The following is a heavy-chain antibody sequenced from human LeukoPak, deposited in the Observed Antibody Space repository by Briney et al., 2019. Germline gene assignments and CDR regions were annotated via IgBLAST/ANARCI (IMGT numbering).Heavy chain of an antibody. Sequence: GGSLRLSCAASGFTFSSYEMNWVRQAPGKGLEWVSYISSSGSTIYYADSVKGRFTISRDNAKNSLYLQMNSLRAEDTAVYYCARVKGYSSGWFIDYWGQGTLVTVSS. CDR2: ISSSGSTI. D-gene: IGHD6-19*01. J-gene: IGHJ4*02. CDR1: GFTFSSYE. V-gene: IGHV3-48*03. CDR3: ARVKGYSSGWFIDY.